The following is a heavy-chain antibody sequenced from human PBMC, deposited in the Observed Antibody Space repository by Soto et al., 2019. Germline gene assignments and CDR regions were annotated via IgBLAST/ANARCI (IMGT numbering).Heavy chain of an antibody. Sequence: QLQLQESGPGLVKPSETLSLTCTVSSGSIRTPNYYWVWIREPPGEGRERIGSKSYGGSTFFNLSLKSRVTISMNTPKIHLSLKLGTVPAADTAVYYCETTPGLSPAGSFDRWGQGILVTVSS. J-gene: IGHJ4*02. CDR1: SGSIRTPNYY. CDR3: ETTPGLSPAGSFDR. D-gene: IGHD6-19*01. CDR2: KSYGGST. V-gene: IGHV4-39*02.